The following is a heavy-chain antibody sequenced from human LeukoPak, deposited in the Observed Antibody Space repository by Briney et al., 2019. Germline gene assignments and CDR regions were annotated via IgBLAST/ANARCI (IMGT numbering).Heavy chain of an antibody. CDR1: GASLSSYY. Sequence: SETLSLTCTVSGASLSSYYCSWIRQSPGKGLEWIGLISYSGSTNYNSSLESRVTISVDTSKSQCSLKLSSVTAADTAVYYCVRGAGWLPDYWGQGTLVSV. D-gene: IGHD5-24*01. V-gene: IGHV4-59*01. J-gene: IGHJ4*02. CDR3: VRGAGWLPDY. CDR2: ISYSGST.